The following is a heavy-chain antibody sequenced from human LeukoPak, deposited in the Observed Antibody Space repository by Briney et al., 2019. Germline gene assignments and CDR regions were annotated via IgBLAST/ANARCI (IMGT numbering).Heavy chain of an antibody. CDR1: GGSISSGSYY. Sequence: SQTLSLTCTVSGGSISSGSYYWSWIRQPAGKGLGWLGRIYTSGSTNYNPSLKSRVTISVETSKNQFSLKLSSVTAADTAVYYCARANYYYGSGSYLSAFDIWGQGTMVTVSS. CDR2: IYTSGST. CDR3: ARANYYYGSGSYLSAFDI. V-gene: IGHV4-61*02. D-gene: IGHD3-10*01. J-gene: IGHJ3*02.